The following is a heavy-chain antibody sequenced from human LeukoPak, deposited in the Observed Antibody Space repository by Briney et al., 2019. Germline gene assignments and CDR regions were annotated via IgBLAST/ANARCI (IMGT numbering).Heavy chain of an antibody. Sequence: GGSLRLSCAASGFTFSTFNMHWVRQAPGKGLEWAAVSSSDGRSTFYAENVQGRFTLSGDNSKNTLSLQMNSLRAEDTAVYYCAKSYYYHSGSFDYWGQGTLVTVSS. V-gene: IGHV3-30*18. J-gene: IGHJ4*02. CDR1: GFTFSTFN. CDR2: SSSDGRST. D-gene: IGHD3-10*01. CDR3: AKSYYYHSGSFDY.